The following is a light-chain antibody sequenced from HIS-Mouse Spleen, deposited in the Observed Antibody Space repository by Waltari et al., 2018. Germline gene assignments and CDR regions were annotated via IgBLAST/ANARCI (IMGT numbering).Light chain of an antibody. CDR1: SSDVGGCTH. V-gene: IGLV2-14*03. CDR2: DVS. Sequence: QSALTQPASVSGSPGQSITIPCTGTSSDVGGCTHVPCYQQNPGKAPKLLIYDVSNRPSGVSNRFSGSKSGNTASLTISGLQAEDEADYYCSSYTSSSFNVVFGGGTKLTVL. CDR3: SSYTSSSFNVV. J-gene: IGLJ2*01.